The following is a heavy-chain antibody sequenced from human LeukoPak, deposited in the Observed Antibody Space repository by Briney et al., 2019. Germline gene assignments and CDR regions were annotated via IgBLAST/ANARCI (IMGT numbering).Heavy chain of an antibody. V-gene: IGHV3-53*01. CDR3: ARGIAVAGFDY. CDR1: GCTVSSNY. J-gene: IGHJ4*02. CDR2: IYSGGST. Sequence: GGSLRLSCAASGCTVSSNYMSWVRQAPGKGLEWVSVIYSGGSTYYADSVKGRFTISRDNSKNTLYLQMNSLRAEDTAVYYCARGIAVAGFDYWGQGTLVTVSS. D-gene: IGHD6-19*01.